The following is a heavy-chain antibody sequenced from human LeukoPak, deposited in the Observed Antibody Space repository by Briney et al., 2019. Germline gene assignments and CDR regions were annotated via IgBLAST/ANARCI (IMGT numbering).Heavy chain of an antibody. Sequence: GASVKVSCKASGYTFTGYYMHWVRQAPGQGLEWMGWINPNSGGTNYAQKFQGRVTMTRDTSISTAYMELSRLRSDDTAVYYCARDRGYCSGGSCYGPLSPFDYWGQGTLVTVSS. CDR3: ARDRGYCSGGSCYGPLSPFDY. J-gene: IGHJ4*02. D-gene: IGHD2-15*01. CDR2: INPNSGGT. CDR1: GYTFTGYY. V-gene: IGHV1-2*02.